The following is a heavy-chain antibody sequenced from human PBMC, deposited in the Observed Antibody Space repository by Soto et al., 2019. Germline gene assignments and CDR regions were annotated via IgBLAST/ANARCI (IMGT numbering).Heavy chain of an antibody. CDR3: ARLTQRGSGSDSHYYYYGMDG. Sequence: RESLKLSCKGSGYSFTSYWISWVRQMPGKGLEWMGRIDPSDSYTNYSPSFQGHVTISADRSISTAYLQWSSLKASDTAMYYCARLTQRGSGSDSHYYYYGMDGWGQGTTVTVSS. CDR1: GYSFTSYW. V-gene: IGHV5-10-1*01. CDR2: IDPSDSYT. D-gene: IGHD3-10*01. J-gene: IGHJ6*02.